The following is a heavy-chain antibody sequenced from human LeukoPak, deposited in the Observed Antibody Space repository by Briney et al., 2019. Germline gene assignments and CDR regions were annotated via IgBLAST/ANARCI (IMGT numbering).Heavy chain of an antibody. CDR3: AGVGYYYYYMDV. Sequence: GGSLRLSCAASGFTFSSYWMSWVRQAPGKGLEWVANIKQDGSEKYYVDSVKGRLTISRDNAKNSLYLQMNSLRAEDTAVYYCAGVGYYYYYMDVWGKGTTVTVSS. J-gene: IGHJ6*03. CDR1: GFTFSSYW. V-gene: IGHV3-7*01. CDR2: IKQDGSEK.